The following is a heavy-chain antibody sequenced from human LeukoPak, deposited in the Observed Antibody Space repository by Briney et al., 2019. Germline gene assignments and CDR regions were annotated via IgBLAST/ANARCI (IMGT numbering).Heavy chain of an antibody. CDR1: GGSISSGDYY. D-gene: IGHD1-7*01. CDR3: ARELKVGNTGYYFDY. J-gene: IGHJ4*02. V-gene: IGHV4-30-4*08. Sequence: PSQTLSLTCTVSGGSISSGDYYWSWIRQPPGKGLGWIGYIYYSGSTYYNPSLKSRVSISVDTPNNQFSLTVTSVTAADTAVYYCARELKVGNTGYYFDYWGQGTLVTVSS. CDR2: IYYSGST.